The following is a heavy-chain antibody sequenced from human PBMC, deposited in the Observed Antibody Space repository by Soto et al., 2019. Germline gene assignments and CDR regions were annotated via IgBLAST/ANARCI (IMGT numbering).Heavy chain of an antibody. Sequence: QVQLVQSGAEVKKPGSSVKVSCKVSGGTFSNYAIDWVRLAPGHGLEWMGGIVPIFGTTYYTQKFQGRATIIADDSTTTAYLEMSSLRSEDTAIYYCARVEAVAGLYNYHGLEAWGQGTAVTVSS. V-gene: IGHV1-69*12. CDR1: GGTFSNYA. CDR2: IVPIFGTT. J-gene: IGHJ6*02. D-gene: IGHD6-19*01. CDR3: ARVEAVAGLYNYHGLEA.